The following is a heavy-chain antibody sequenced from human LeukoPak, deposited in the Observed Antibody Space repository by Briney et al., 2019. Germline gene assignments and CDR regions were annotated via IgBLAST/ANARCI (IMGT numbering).Heavy chain of an antibody. Sequence: ASVKVSCKASGYTFTSYGISWVRQAPGQGLEWMGWISAYNGNTNYEQKLQGRVTMTTDTSTSTAYMELRSLRSDDTAVYYCARGYYYGSGGHYYFDYWGQGTLVTVSS. D-gene: IGHD3-10*01. CDR2: ISAYNGNT. J-gene: IGHJ4*02. CDR1: GYTFTSYG. CDR3: ARGYYYGSGGHYYFDY. V-gene: IGHV1-18*01.